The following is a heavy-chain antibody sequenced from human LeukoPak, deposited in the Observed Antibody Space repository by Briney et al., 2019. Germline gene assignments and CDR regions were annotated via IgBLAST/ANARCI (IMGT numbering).Heavy chain of an antibody. CDR1: GGAPSVYY. CDR2: IYNRGST. V-gene: IGHV4-34*01. D-gene: IGHD1-26*01. Sequence: SGTLCLSCAAYGGAPSVYYCSGIRQPPRGGLEWIWEIYNRGSTRYNPSLQSRVTISIQTSKNQCSVMLNCVTAADTALYCSAGAREGYLRYWGQGSLVTVSS. CDR3: AGAREGYLRY. J-gene: IGHJ4*02.